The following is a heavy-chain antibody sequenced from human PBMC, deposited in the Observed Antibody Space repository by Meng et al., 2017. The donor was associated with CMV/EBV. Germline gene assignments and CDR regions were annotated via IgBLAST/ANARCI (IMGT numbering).Heavy chain of an antibody. CDR2: INSSGSTI. J-gene: IGHJ4*02. V-gene: IGHV3-48*03. CDR3: ASLYGLYTAAHKRVHDY. D-gene: IGHD2-8*01. Sequence: GESLKISCAASGFTFSSYEMNWVRQAPGKGLEWVSYINSSGSTIYYADSVKGRFTISRDNAKNSLYLQMNSLRAEDTAVYYCASLYGLYTAAHKRVHDYWGQGTLVTVSS. CDR1: GFTFSSYE.